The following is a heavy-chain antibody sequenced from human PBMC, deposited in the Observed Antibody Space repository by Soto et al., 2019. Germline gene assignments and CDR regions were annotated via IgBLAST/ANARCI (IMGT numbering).Heavy chain of an antibody. D-gene: IGHD5-18*01. Sequence: GGSLRLSCAASGFTVSSNYMSWVRQAPGKGLEWVSVIYSGGSTYYADSVKGRFTISRDNSKNTLYLQMNSLRAEDTAVYYCARGRGYSYGYYLDYWGQGTLVTVSS. CDR3: ARGRGYSYGYYLDY. CDR2: IYSGGST. CDR1: GFTVSSNY. J-gene: IGHJ4*02. V-gene: IGHV3-66*01.